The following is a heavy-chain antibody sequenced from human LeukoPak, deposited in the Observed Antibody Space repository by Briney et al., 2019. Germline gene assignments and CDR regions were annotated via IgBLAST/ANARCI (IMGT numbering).Heavy chain of an antibody. V-gene: IGHV4-59*12. D-gene: IGHD5-18*01. J-gene: IGHJ4*02. CDR1: GGSISSYY. Sequence: SETLSLTCTVSGGSISSYYWSWIRQPPGKGLEWIGYIYYSGSTNYNPSLKSRVTISVDTSKNQFSLKLSSVTAADTAVYYCARDRSGYGYSYGYPDYWGQGTLVTVSS. CDR3: ARDRSGYGYSYGYPDY. CDR2: IYYSGST.